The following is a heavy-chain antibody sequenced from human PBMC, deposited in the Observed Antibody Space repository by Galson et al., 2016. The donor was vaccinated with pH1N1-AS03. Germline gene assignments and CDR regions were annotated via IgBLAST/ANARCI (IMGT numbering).Heavy chain of an antibody. Sequence: SLRLSCAASGFPFTNNGMHWVRQAPGKGLEWVANIKQDGSVEYYVDSVKGRFTISRDNAKNSLYLQMNSLRDEDTAVYYCARAVGGGDSFWGQGTLDTVSA. CDR3: ARAVGGGDSF. V-gene: IGHV3-7*01. CDR1: GFPFTNNG. CDR2: IKQDGSVE. J-gene: IGHJ4*02. D-gene: IGHD4-23*01.